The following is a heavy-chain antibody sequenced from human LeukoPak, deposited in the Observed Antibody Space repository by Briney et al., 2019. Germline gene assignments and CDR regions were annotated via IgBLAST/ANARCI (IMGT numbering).Heavy chain of an antibody. CDR2: IYYSGST. CDR3: ARDVRSDYYDSSGYQMPHDAFDI. CDR1: GGSISSYY. J-gene: IGHJ3*02. D-gene: IGHD3-22*01. V-gene: IGHV4-59*01. Sequence: SETLSLTCTVSGGSISSYYWSWIRQPPGKGLEWIGYIYYSGSTNYNPSLKSRVTISVDTSKNQFSLKLSSVTAADTAVYYCARDVRSDYYDSSGYQMPHDAFDIWGQGTMVTVSS.